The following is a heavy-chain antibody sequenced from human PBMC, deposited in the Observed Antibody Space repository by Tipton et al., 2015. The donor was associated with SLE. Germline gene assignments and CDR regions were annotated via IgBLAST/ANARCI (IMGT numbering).Heavy chain of an antibody. CDR1: GVSISGYY. J-gene: IGHJ6*03. D-gene: IGHD3-10*01. CDR3: TRGHFNSGTFPYYNYYYYMDV. Sequence: LRLSCSVSGVSISGYYCSWIRQPPGKGLEWVGFIYHNGATKYNPSLKNRLSISIDTTKNQFSLNLTSVTAADSAVYYCTRGHFNSGTFPYYNYYYYMDVWGKGTAVTVSS. V-gene: IGHV4-59*01. CDR2: IYHNGAT.